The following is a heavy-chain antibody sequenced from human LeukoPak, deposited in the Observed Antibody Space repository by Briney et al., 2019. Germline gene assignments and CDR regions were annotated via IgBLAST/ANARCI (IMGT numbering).Heavy chain of an antibody. CDR2: IIPIFGTA. V-gene: IGHV1-69*05. J-gene: IGHJ4*02. Sequence: SVKVSCKASGGTFSSYAISWVRQAPGQGLEWMGGIIPIFGTANYAQKFQGRVTITTDESTSAAYMELSSLRSEDTAVYYCAVGWARGYCSSTSCYTLGDYWGQGTLVTVSS. CDR1: GGTFSSYA. CDR3: AVGWARGYCSSTSCYTLGDY. D-gene: IGHD2-2*02.